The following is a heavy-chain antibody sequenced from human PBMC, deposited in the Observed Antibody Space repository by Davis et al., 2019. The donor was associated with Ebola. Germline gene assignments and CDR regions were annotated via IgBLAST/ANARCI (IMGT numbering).Heavy chain of an antibody. Sequence: ASVKVSCKASGYTFTSYGISWVRQAPGPGLEWMGWIRDYNGNTNYAQKFQGRLTMTTDTSTRTAYMELRSLRSDDTAVYYCAKTVTPFHYGMDVWGKGTTVTVSS. CDR1: GYTFTSYG. V-gene: IGHV1-18*01. CDR2: IRDYNGNT. D-gene: IGHD4-17*01. J-gene: IGHJ6*04. CDR3: AKTVTPFHYGMDV.